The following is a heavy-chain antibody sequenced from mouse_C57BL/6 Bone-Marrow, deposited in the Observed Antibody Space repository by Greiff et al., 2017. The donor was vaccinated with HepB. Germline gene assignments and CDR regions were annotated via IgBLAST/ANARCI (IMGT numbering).Heavy chain of an antibody. CDR3: ARSRRLRFAY. J-gene: IGHJ3*01. V-gene: IGHV1-81*01. CDR1: GYTFTSYG. D-gene: IGHD2-4*01. CDR2: IYHRSGNT. Sequence: VQLKESGAELARPGASVKLSCKASGYTFTSYGISWVKQRTGQGLEWIGEIYHRSGNTYYNEKFKGKATLTADKSSSTAYMELRSLKSEDSAVYFCARSRRLRFAYWGQGTLVTVSA.